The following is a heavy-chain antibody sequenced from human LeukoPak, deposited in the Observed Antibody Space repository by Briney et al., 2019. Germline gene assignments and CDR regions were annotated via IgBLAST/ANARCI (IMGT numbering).Heavy chain of an antibody. CDR3: ARERGSSPYFDY. J-gene: IGHJ4*02. Sequence: GGSLRLSCAASGFTFSSYGMHWVRQAPGKGLEWVAVIWYDGSNKYYADSVKGRFTISRDNSKNTLYLQMNSLRAEDTAVYYCARERGSSPYFDYWGQGTLVTVSS. V-gene: IGHV3-33*01. CDR2: IWYDGSNK. CDR1: GFTFSSYG. D-gene: IGHD6-6*01.